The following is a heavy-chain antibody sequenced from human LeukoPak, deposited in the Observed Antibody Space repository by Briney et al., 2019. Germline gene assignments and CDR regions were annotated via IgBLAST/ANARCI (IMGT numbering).Heavy chain of an antibody. CDR1: GFTVSSNY. V-gene: IGHV3-53*01. Sequence: GGSLRLSCAASGFTVSSNYMSWVRQAPGKGLEWVSVIYSGGSTYYADSVKGRFTISRDNSKNTLYLQMNSLRAEDTAVYYCARVRRGGSYWGFDYWGQGTLVTVSS. J-gene: IGHJ4*02. CDR2: IYSGGST. CDR3: ARVRRGGSYWGFDY. D-gene: IGHD1-26*01.